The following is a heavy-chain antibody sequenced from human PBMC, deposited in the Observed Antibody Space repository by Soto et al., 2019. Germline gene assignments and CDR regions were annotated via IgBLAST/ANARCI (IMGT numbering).Heavy chain of an antibody. CDR1: GFTFSSYG. CDR2: ISYDGSNK. Sequence: QVQLVESGGGVVQPGRSLRLSCAASGFTFSSYGMHWVRQAPGKGLEWVAVISYDGSNKYYADSVKGRFTISRDNSKNTLYLQMNSLRAEDTAVYYCLLWFGAKEITTDYWGQGTLVTVSS. CDR3: LLWFGAKEITTDY. D-gene: IGHD3-10*01. J-gene: IGHJ4*02. V-gene: IGHV3-30*03.